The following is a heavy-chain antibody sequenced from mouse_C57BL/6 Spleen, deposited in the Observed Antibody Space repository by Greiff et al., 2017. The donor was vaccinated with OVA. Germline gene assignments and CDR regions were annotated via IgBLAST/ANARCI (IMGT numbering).Heavy chain of an antibody. V-gene: IGHV1-20*01. D-gene: IGHD1-1*01. Sequence: VQLKESGPELVKPGDSVKISCKASGYSFTGYFMNWVMQSHGKSLEWIGRINPYNGDTFYNQKFKGKATLTVDKSSSTAHMELRRLTSEDSAVYDGARRDGSSPAWFAYWGQGTLVTVSA. CDR2: INPYNGDT. CDR3: ARRDGSSPAWFAY. CDR1: GYSFTGYF. J-gene: IGHJ3*01.